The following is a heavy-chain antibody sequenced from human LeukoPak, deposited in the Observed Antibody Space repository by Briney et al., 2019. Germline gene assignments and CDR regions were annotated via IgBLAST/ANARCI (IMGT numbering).Heavy chain of an antibody. J-gene: IGHJ4*02. CDR3: ARSSIAAAGHLDY. D-gene: IGHD6-13*01. Sequence: GGSLKPSGPAFGFTFSSFSMNWFGKAPGKGLNWVSSISSSSSYIYYADSVKGRFTISRDNAKNSLYLQMNSLRAEDTAVYYCARSSIAAAGHLDYWGQGTLVTVSS. CDR2: ISSSSSYI. V-gene: IGHV3-21*01. CDR1: GFTFSSFS.